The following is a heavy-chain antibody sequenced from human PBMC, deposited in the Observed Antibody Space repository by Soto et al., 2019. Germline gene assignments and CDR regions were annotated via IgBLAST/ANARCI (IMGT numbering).Heavy chain of an antibody. CDR1: GGSISTYY. CDR3: ARGGMVIIPTATAFDY. Sequence: TLSLTCTVSGGSISTYYWSWIRQPAGKGLEWIGRIYASGSTNYNPSLKSRVTMSVATSKNQFSLKLSSVTAADTAVYYCARGGMVIIPTATAFDYWGQGTLVTVSS. J-gene: IGHJ4*02. D-gene: IGHD2-2*01. V-gene: IGHV4-4*07. CDR2: IYASGST.